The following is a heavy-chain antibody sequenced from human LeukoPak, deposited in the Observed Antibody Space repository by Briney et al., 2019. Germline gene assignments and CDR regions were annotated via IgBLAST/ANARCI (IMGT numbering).Heavy chain of an antibody. Sequence: GGSLRLSCAASGFTFSSYWMHWVRQAPGKGLVWVSRINSDGSSTIYADSVKGRFTISRDNAKNTLYLQMNSLRAEDTAVYYCAREGYDILTGYYTPPLYWGQGTLVTVSS. V-gene: IGHV3-74*01. J-gene: IGHJ4*02. CDR3: AREGYDILTGYYTPPLY. D-gene: IGHD3-9*01. CDR2: INSDGSST. CDR1: GFTFSSYW.